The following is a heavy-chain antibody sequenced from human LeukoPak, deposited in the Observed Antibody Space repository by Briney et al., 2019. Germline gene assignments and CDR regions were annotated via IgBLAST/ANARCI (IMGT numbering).Heavy chain of an antibody. Sequence: GGSLRLSCAASGFTFSSYAMHWVRQAPGKGLEWVAVISYDGSNKYYADSVKGRFTISRDNSKNTLYLQMNSLRAEDTAVYYRARDAEQQLVGWFDPWGQGTLVTVSS. V-gene: IGHV3-30-3*01. J-gene: IGHJ5*02. CDR2: ISYDGSNK. D-gene: IGHD6-13*01. CDR1: GFTFSSYA. CDR3: ARDAEQQLVGWFDP.